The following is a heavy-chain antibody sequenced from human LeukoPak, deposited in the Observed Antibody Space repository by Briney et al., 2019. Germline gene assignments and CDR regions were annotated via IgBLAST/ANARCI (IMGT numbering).Heavy chain of an antibody. V-gene: IGHV1-69*05. J-gene: IGHJ4*02. CDR3: ARVGDAREYSSSFDY. CDR1: GGTFSSYA. CDR2: IIPIFGTA. Sequence: SVKVSCKASGGTFSSYAISWVRQAPGQGLEWMGRIIPIFGTANYAQKFQGRVTITTDESTSTAYLELSSLRSEDTAVYYCARVGDAREYSSSFDYWGQGTLVTVSS. D-gene: IGHD6-13*01.